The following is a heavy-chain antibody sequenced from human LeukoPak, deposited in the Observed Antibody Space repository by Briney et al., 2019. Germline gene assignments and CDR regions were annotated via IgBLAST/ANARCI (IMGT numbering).Heavy chain of an antibody. J-gene: IGHJ4*02. Sequence: SVRVSCKASGGTFSSYAISWVRQAPGQGLEWMGGIIPIFGTANYAQKFQGRVTITADESTSTAYMELSSLRSEDTAVYYCAMRYYYDSSGLFYYWGQGTLVTVSS. CDR1: GGTFSSYA. CDR3: AMRYYYDSSGLFYY. V-gene: IGHV1-69*13. CDR2: IIPIFGTA. D-gene: IGHD3-22*01.